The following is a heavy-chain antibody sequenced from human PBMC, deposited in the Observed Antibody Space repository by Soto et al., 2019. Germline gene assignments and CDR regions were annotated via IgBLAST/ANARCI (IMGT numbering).Heavy chain of an antibody. D-gene: IGHD4-17*01. CDR3: ASLLRTTVTEFDAFDI. CDR1: GFTFSSYA. J-gene: IGHJ3*02. V-gene: IGHV3-23*01. CDR2: ISGSGGST. Sequence: SGWSLRLSCAASGFTFSSYAMSWVRQAPGKGLEWVSAISGSGGSTYYADSVKGRFTISRDNSKNTLYLQMNSLRAEDTAVYYCASLLRTTVTEFDAFDIWGQGTMVTVSS.